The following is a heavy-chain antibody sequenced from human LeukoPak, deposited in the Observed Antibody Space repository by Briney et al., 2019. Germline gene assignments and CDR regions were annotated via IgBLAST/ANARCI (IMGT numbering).Heavy chain of an antibody. J-gene: IGHJ5*02. CDR3: AREHTIFVRPTRFDP. D-gene: IGHD3-3*01. V-gene: IGHV3-21*01. Sequence: GGSLRLSCAASGFTFSSYSMNWVRQAPGKGLEWVSSISSSSSYIYYADSVKGRFTISRDNAKNSLYLQMNSLRAEDTAVYYCAREHTIFVRPTRFDPWGQGTLVTVSS. CDR1: GFTFSSYS. CDR2: ISSSSSYI.